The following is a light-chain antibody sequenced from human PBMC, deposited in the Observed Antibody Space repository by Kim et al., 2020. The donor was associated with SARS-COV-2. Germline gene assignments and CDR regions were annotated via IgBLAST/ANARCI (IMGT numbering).Light chain of an antibody. V-gene: IGKV3-11*01. Sequence: LSLAPGERATLSCRASQSVSSYVSWYQQKPGQAPRLLIYDASNRATGIPARFSGSGSGTDFTLTISSLEPEDFAVYYCQQRSNWYTFGQGTKLEIK. J-gene: IGKJ2*01. CDR2: DAS. CDR3: QQRSNWYT. CDR1: QSVSSY.